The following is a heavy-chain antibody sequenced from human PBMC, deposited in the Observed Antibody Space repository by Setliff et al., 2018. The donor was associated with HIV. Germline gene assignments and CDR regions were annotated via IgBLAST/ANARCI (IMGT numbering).Heavy chain of an antibody. CDR2: ITHSGST. V-gene: IGHV4-34*01. CDR3: AKGVAGLQYYYFYMDV. CDR1: GGSFSGYY. D-gene: IGHD6-19*01. J-gene: IGHJ6*03. Sequence: SETLSLTCAVYGGSFSGYYWTWIRQPPGKGLEWIGEITHSGSTNYNPSLETRVTISVDTSKNQFSLKLSSVTAADTAVYYCAKGVAGLQYYYFYMDVWGKGTTVTVSS.